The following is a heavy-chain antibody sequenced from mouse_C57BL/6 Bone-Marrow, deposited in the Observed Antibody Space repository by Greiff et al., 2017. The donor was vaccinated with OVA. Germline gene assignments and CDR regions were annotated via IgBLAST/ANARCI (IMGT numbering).Heavy chain of an antibody. D-gene: IGHD1-1*01. V-gene: IGHV5-4*01. CDR2: ISDGGSYT. Sequence: EVKLVESGGGLVKPGGSLKLSCAASGFTFSSYAMSWVRQTPEKRLEWVATISDGGSYTYYPDNVKGRFTISRDNAKNNLYLQMSHLKSEDTAMYYCAREATYYGSSPYYAMDYWGQGTSVTVSS. CDR1: GFTFSSYA. J-gene: IGHJ4*01. CDR3: AREATYYGSSPYYAMDY.